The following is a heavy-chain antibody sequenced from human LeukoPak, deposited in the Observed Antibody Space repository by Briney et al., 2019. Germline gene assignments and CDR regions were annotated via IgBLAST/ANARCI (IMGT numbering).Heavy chain of an antibody. J-gene: IGHJ6*02. Sequence: GGSLRLSCAASGFTFSSYAMHWVRQAPGKGLEWVAVISYDGSNKYYADSVKGRFTISRDNSKNTLYLQMNSLRAEDTAVYYCAKDRIAARHYYYYGMDVWGQGTTVTVSS. V-gene: IGHV3-30-3*01. CDR3: AKDRIAARHYYYYGMDV. D-gene: IGHD6-6*01. CDR2: ISYDGSNK. CDR1: GFTFSSYA.